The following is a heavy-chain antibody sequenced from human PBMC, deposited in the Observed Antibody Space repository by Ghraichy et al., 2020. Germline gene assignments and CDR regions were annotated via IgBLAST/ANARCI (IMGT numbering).Heavy chain of an antibody. J-gene: IGHJ2*01. D-gene: IGHD1-7*01. CDR3: AREFQATGTTHWYFDL. CDR2: ISSSSSYI. V-gene: IGHV3-21*01. CDR1: GFTFSSYS. Sequence: GGSLRLSCAASGFTFSSYSMNWVRQAPGKGLEWVSSISSSSSYIYYADSVKGRFTISRDNAKNSLYLQMNSLRAEDTAVYYCAREFQATGTTHWYFDLWGRGTLVTVSS.